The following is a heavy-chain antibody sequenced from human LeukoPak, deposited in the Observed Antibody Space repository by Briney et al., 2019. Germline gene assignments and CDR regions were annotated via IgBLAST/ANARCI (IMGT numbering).Heavy chain of an antibody. CDR2: INPNSGGT. CDR1: GYTFTGYY. J-gene: IGHJ4*02. CDR3: ARAVLSSGSSRGALDY. Sequence: ASVKVSCKASGYTFTGYYMHWVRQAPGQGLEWMGWINPNSGGTNYAQKFQGRVTMTRDTSISTAYMELSRLRSDGTAVYYCARAVLSSGSSRGALDYWGQGTLVTVSS. V-gene: IGHV1-2*02. D-gene: IGHD6-13*01.